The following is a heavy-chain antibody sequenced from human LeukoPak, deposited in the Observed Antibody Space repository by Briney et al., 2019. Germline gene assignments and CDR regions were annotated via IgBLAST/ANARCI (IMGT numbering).Heavy chain of an antibody. V-gene: IGHV3-30*18. D-gene: IGHD6-6*01. Sequence: GGSLRLSCAASGFTFSSYGMHWVRQAPGKGLEWVAVISYDGSNKYYADSVKGRFTISRDNSKNTLYLQMNSLRAEDTAVYYCAKDLVWGQGMAARYYYYGMDVWGQGTTVTASS. CDR2: ISYDGSNK. CDR3: AKDLVWGQGMAARYYYYGMDV. CDR1: GFTFSSYG. J-gene: IGHJ6*02.